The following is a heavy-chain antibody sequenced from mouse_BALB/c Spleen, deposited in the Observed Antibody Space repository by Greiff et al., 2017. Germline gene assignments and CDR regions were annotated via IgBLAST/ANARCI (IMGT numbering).Heavy chain of an antibody. Sequence: EVQLQQSGAELVKPGASVKLSCTASGFNIKDTYMHWVKQRPEQGLEWIGRIDPANGNTKYDPKFQGKATITADTSSNTAYLQLSSLTSEDTAVYYCAKGHLITTGPDWYFDVWGAGTTVTVSS. CDR3: AKGHLITTGPDWYFDV. V-gene: IGHV14-3*02. D-gene: IGHD2-4*01. J-gene: IGHJ1*01. CDR2: IDPANGNT. CDR1: GFNIKDTY.